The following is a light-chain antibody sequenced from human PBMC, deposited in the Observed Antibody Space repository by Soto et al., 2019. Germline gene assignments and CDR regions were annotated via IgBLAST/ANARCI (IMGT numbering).Light chain of an antibody. CDR1: QAISSY. CDR2: AAS. CDR3: QQLNSYPLT. J-gene: IGKJ4*01. Sequence: IQLTQSPSSLSASVGDGVTITCRASQAISSYLAWYQQKPGKAPNLLIYAASTLQSGVPSRFSGSGSGTDFTLTISSLQPEDFATYFCQQLNSYPLTFGGGTKVEIK. V-gene: IGKV1-9*01.